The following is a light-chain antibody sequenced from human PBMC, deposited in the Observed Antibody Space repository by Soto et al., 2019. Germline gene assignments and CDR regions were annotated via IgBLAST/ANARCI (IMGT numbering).Light chain of an antibody. CDR2: GAS. CDR1: QTVTSGY. CDR3: QQCGSSST. V-gene: IGKV3-20*01. J-gene: IGKJ5*01. Sequence: EIVLTQSPDTLSLSPGERATLSCRASQTVTSGYLSWFQQIPGQAPRLLIYGASMRATGIPDRFSGSGSGTDFALTISRLEPEDFAVYYCQQCGSSSTFGQGTRLEIK.